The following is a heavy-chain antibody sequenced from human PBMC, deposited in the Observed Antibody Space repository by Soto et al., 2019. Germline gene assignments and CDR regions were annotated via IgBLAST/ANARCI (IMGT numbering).Heavy chain of an antibody. Sequence: GGSLRLSCAASGFTFSNAWMSWVRQAPGKGLEWVSYISGSSSYTNYSDSVKGRFTISRDNAKNSLYLQMNSLRAEDTAVYYCASWSGLESSVVPNWLDPWGQGTLVTVSS. CDR3: ASWSGLESSVVPNWLDP. CDR1: GFTFSNAW. V-gene: IGHV3-11*03. D-gene: IGHD6-6*01. CDR2: ISGSSSYT. J-gene: IGHJ5*02.